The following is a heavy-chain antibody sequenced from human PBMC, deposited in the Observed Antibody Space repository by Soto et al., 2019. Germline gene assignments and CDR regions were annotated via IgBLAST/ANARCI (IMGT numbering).Heavy chain of an antibody. CDR1: GYTFTSYG. CDR2: ISAHNGNT. J-gene: IGHJ4*02. Sequence: QVHLVQSGAEVKKPGASVKVSCKGSGYTFTSYGITWVRQAPGQGLEWMGWISAHNGNTDYAQKRPGRVTVTRDTSPSTAYMELRSLSSDDTAVYYCARGRYGDYWGQGALVTVSS. CDR3: ARGRYGDY. D-gene: IGHD1-1*01. V-gene: IGHV1-18*01.